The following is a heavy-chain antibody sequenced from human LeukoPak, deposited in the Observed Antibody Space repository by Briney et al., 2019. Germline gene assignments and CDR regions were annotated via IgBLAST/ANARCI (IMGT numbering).Heavy chain of an antibody. J-gene: IGHJ5*01. Sequence: GGSLRLSCAASGFTFSTYVMNWVRQAPGKGLEWVSSISSTSRYIYYADSAKGRFTISRDNARNSLFLQMNSLRAEDTALYYCARGVITGTNWFDSWGQGTLVTVSS. CDR3: ARGVITGTNWFDS. V-gene: IGHV3-21*01. CDR2: ISSTSRYI. D-gene: IGHD1-7*01. CDR1: GFTFSTYV.